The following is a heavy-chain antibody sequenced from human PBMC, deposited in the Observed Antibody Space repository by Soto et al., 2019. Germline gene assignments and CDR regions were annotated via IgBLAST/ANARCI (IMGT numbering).Heavy chain of an antibody. CDR1: GGSFSGYY. CDR3: ARLPPTTMVRGVTNGWGYYYGMDV. J-gene: IGHJ6*02. V-gene: IGHV4-34*01. D-gene: IGHD3-10*01. CDR2: INHSGST. Sequence: SETLSLTCAVYGGSFSGYYWSWIRQPPGKGLEWIGEINHSGSTNYNPSLKSRVTISVDTSKNQVSLKLSSVTAADTAVYYCARLPPTTMVRGVTNGWGYYYGMDVWGQGSRVTVCS.